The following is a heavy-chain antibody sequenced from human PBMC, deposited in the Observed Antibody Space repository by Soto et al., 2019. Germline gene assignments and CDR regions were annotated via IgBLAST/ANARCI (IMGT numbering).Heavy chain of an antibody. Sequence: SETLSLTCTVSGGSISSSSYYWGWIRQPPGKGLEWIGSIYYSGSTYYNPSLKSRVTISVDTSKNQFSLKLSSVTAADTAVYSCARGVPDGSGNYGPHWFDPWGQGTLVTVSS. CDR1: GGSISSSSYY. J-gene: IGHJ5*02. CDR3: ARGVPDGSGNYGPHWFDP. CDR2: IYYSGST. V-gene: IGHV4-39*07. D-gene: IGHD3-10*01.